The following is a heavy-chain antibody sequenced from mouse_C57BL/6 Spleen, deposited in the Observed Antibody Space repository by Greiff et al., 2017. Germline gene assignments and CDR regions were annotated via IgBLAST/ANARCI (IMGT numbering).Heavy chain of an antibody. CDR3: ARSYIYYGNPYYFDY. D-gene: IGHD2-1*01. CDR2: INPSTGGT. V-gene: IGHV1-42*01. CDR1: GYSFTGYY. J-gene: IGHJ2*01. Sequence: VQLQQSGPELVKPGASVKISCKASGYSFTGYYMNWVKQSPEKSLEWIGEINPSTGGTTYNQKFKAKATLTVDKSSSTAYMQLKSLTSEDSAVYYCARSYIYYGNPYYFDYWGQGTTLTVSS.